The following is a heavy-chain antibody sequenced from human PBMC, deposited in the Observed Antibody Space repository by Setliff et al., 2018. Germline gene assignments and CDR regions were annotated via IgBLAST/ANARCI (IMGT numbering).Heavy chain of an antibody. J-gene: IGHJ6*03. Sequence: ASVKVSCKGSGYTFSTYAIIWMRQAPGQGLEWMGWINTNTGNPSYAQGFTGRFVFSLDTSVSTAYLQISSLKADDTAIYYCARASRFGTTMWRGDYYMDVWGKGTTVTVSS. CDR1: GYTFSTYA. D-gene: IGHD3-10*01. CDR3: ARASRFGTTMWRGDYYMDV. V-gene: IGHV7-4-1*02. CDR2: INTNTGNP.